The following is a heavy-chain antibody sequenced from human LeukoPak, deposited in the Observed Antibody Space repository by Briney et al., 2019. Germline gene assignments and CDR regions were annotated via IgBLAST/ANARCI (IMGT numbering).Heavy chain of an antibody. CDR3: ARHQVNGDFDY. V-gene: IGHV4-39*01. CDR1: GGSISSSSYY. Sequence: SQTLSLTCTVSGGSISSSSYYWAWIRQPPGKGLGWIERIYYSRSTYYDPSLKSRVTISVDTSKNQFSLKLSSLTAADTAVYYCARHQVNGDFDYWGQGTLVTVSS. J-gene: IGHJ4*02. CDR2: IYYSRST. D-gene: IGHD2-8*01.